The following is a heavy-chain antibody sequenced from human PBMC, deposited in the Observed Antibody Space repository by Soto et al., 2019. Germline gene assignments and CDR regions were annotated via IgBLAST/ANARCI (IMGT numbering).Heavy chain of an antibody. CDR3: ARREIQGPIDY. CDR2: IYYSGTT. D-gene: IGHD1-26*01. Sequence: QVQLQESGPGLVKPSDTLSLTCAVSGYSISSNNWWGWIRQPPGKGLEWIGYIYYSGTTYYNPSLKSRVTMSEDTSKNQFALKLTSVTAVDTAVYYCARREIQGPIDYWGQGTLVTVSS. CDR1: GYSISSNNW. J-gene: IGHJ4*02. V-gene: IGHV4-28*01.